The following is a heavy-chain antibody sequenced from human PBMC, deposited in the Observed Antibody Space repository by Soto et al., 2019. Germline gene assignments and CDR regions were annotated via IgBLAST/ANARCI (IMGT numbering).Heavy chain of an antibody. CDR1: GFTFSNAW. J-gene: IGHJ4*02. D-gene: IGHD5-12*01. CDR2: IKSKTDGGTI. CDR3: TTAHPRGPDY. V-gene: IGHV3-15*01. Sequence: GGSLRLSCAASGFTFSNAWMNWIRQAPGKGLEWVGLIKSKTDGGTIDYPAPVKGRFIISSDDSRNTLSLQMNSLNTEDTAVYYCTTAHPRGPDYWGQGTLVTVSS.